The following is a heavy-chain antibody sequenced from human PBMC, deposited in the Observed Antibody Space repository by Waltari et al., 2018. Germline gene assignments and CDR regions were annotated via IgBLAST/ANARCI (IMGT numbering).Heavy chain of an antibody. CDR2: IYYSGST. V-gene: IGHV4-59*11. D-gene: IGHD4-17*01. CDR1: GGSISSHY. Sequence: QVQLQESGQGLVKPSETLSLTCTVSGGSISSHYWSWIRQPPGKGLEWIGYIYYSGSTNYNPSLKSRVTISVDTSKNQFSLKLSSVTAADTAVYYCARDVPYGDYGYYWGQGTLVTVSS. J-gene: IGHJ4*02. CDR3: ARDVPYGDYGYY.